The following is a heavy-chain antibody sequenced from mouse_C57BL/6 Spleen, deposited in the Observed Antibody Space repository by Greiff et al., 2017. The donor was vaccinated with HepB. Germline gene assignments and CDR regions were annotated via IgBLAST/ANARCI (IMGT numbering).Heavy chain of an antibody. CDR3: ARSVEYGNYVSAY. V-gene: IGHV1-72*01. D-gene: IGHD2-1*01. Sequence: QVQLQQSGAELVKPGASVKLSCKASGYTFTSYWMHWVKQRPGRGLEWIGRIDPTSGGTKYNEKFKSKATLTVDKPSSTAYMQLSSLTSEDSAVYYCARSVEYGNYVSAYWGQGTLVTVSA. CDR2: IDPTSGGT. J-gene: IGHJ3*01. CDR1: GYTFTSYW.